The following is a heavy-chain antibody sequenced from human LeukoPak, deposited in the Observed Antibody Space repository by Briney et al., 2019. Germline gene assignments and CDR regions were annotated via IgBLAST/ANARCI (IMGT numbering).Heavy chain of an antibody. Sequence: PGGSLRLSCAASGFTFTSYAMSWVRQAPGKGLEWVSAISGSGGSTCHADSGKGRFTISRDNSKNTLYLQMNSLRAEDTAVYYCAKMGVVAARPGTFDYWGQGTLVTVSS. D-gene: IGHD6-6*01. CDR1: GFTFTSYA. CDR2: ISGSGGST. J-gene: IGHJ4*02. V-gene: IGHV3-23*01. CDR3: AKMGVVAARPGTFDY.